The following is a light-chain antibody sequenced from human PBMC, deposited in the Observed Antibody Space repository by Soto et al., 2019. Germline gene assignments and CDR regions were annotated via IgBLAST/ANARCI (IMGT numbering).Light chain of an antibody. V-gene: IGKV3D-15*01. CDR3: QTVDKWPL. CDR1: QSVSSN. J-gene: IGKJ5*01. CDR2: GAS. Sequence: IVLTQSPATLSVSPGERATLSCRASQSVSSNLAWHQPRPGQAPSLLIYGASTRATGVPARFSGSGSGTEFTLTIRSLKSEDFAVYFCQTVDKWPLVGQGTRLEIK.